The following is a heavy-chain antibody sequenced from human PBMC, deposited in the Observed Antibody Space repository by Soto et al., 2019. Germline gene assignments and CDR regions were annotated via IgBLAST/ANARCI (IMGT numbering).Heavy chain of an antibody. J-gene: IGHJ4*02. CDR2: INYRGSA. CDR3: AGINSGSFDY. Sequence: QVQLQESGPGLVKPSQTLSLTCTVSGGSISSGGYYWSWIRQHPGKGLEWIGYINYRGSAYYNPSLRSRVNISGDTSKNQFSLKLSSVTAADTAVYYCAGINSGSFDYWGQGTLVTVSS. V-gene: IGHV4-31*03. CDR1: GGSISSGGYY. D-gene: IGHD6-19*01.